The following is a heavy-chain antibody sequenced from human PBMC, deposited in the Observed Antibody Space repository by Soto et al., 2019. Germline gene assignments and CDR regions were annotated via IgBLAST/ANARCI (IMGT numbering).Heavy chain of an antibody. CDR1: GGSFSGYY. D-gene: IGHD6-19*01. CDR3: ARGAVGYYYYGMDV. Sequence: SETLSLTCAVYGGSFSGYYWSWIRQPPGKGLEWIGEINHSGSTNYNPSLKSRVTISVDTSKNQFSLKLSSVTAADTAVYYCARGAVGYYYYGMDVWGQGTTVTGSS. V-gene: IGHV4-34*01. CDR2: INHSGST. J-gene: IGHJ6*02.